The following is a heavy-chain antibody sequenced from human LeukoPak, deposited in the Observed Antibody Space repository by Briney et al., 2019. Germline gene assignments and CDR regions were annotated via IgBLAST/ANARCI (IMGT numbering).Heavy chain of an antibody. CDR2: INPETGDP. J-gene: IGHJ4*02. V-gene: IGHV1-2*02. Sequence: ASVKVSCKASGYRFTGYYIHWLRQVPGQGLEWMGWINPETGDPYYGQKFLGRVTMTRDTSISTAYMELSRLTSDDMAVYYCARDPTRGDLSVYWGQGSLVTVSS. CDR3: ARDPTRGDLSVY. D-gene: IGHD5-12*01. CDR1: GYRFTGYY.